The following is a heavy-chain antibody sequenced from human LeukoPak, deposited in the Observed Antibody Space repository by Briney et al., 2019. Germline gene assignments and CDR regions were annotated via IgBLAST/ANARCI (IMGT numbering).Heavy chain of an antibody. Sequence: GASVKVSCKASGGTFSSYAISWVRQAPGQGLEWMGGIIPIFGTANYAQKFQGRVTITADKSTSTAYMELSSLRSEDTAVYYCARESRQQLAPPSWGQGTLVTVSS. J-gene: IGHJ4*02. CDR2: IIPIFGTA. CDR1: GGTFSSYA. D-gene: IGHD6-13*01. V-gene: IGHV1-69*06. CDR3: ARESRQQLAPPS.